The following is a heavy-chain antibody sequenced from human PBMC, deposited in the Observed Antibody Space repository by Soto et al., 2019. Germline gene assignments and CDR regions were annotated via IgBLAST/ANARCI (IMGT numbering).Heavy chain of an antibody. V-gene: IGHV3-23*01. CDR2: ISGSGGST. J-gene: IGHJ4*02. D-gene: IGHD2-21*02. Sequence: EVQLLESGGGLVQPGGSLRLSCAASGFTFSSYAMSWVRQAPGKGLEWVSGISGSGGSTYYADSVKGRFTISRDNSKNTLYLQMNSLRAEDTAVYYCASKHIVLVTLPISGDYWGQGTLVTVSS. CDR1: GFTFSSYA. CDR3: ASKHIVLVTLPISGDY.